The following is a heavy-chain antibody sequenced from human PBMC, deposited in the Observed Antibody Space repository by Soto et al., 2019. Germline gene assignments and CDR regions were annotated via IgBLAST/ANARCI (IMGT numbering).Heavy chain of an antibody. V-gene: IGHV1-69*13. J-gene: IGHJ6*02. CDR2: IIPIFGTA. CDR1: GGTFSSYA. D-gene: IGHD1-1*01. CDR3: ARVEAHYYGMDV. Sequence: SVKVSCKASGGTFSSYAISWVRQAPGQGLEWMGGIIPIFGTANYAQKFQGRVTITADESTSTAYMELSSLRSEDTTVYYCARVEAHYYGMDVWGQGTTVTVSS.